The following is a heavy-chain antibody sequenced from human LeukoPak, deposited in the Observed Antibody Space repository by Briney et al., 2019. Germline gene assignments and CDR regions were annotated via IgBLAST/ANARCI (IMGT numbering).Heavy chain of an antibody. D-gene: IGHD2-21*01. CDR1: GYTLTELP. V-gene: IGHV1-24*01. CDR3: ATPSYFGGYY. J-gene: IGHJ4*02. Sequence: ASVKVSCKVSGYTLTELPMHWVRQAPGKGLEWMGGFDPEDGETIYAQKFQGRVTMTEDTSTDTACMELSNLRSEDTAVYYCATPSYFGGYYWGQGTLVTVSS. CDR2: FDPEDGET.